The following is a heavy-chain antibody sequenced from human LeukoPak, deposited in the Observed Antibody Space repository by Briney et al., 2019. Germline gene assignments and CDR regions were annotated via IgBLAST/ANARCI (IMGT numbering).Heavy chain of an antibody. J-gene: IGHJ4*02. Sequence: ASVKVSCKASGYTFTGYYMHWVRQAPGQGLEWMGWINPNSGGTNYAQKFQGRVTMTRDTSISTAYMELSRLRSDDTAVYYCARDCSSTSCSLDYWGQGTLVTVPS. D-gene: IGHD2-2*01. CDR1: GYTFTGYY. CDR3: ARDCSSTSCSLDY. CDR2: INPNSGGT. V-gene: IGHV1-2*02.